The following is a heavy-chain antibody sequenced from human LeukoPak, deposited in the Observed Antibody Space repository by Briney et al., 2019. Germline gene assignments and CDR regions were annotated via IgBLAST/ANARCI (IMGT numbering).Heavy chain of an antibody. J-gene: IGHJ4*02. CDR3: ARVFWYDSSFDY. CDR1: GFSFSSYW. CDR2: INSDGSST. Sequence: GGSLRLSCATSGFSFSSYWMHWVRQAPGKGLVWVSRINSDGSSTTYADSVKGRFTISRDNAKNTLYLQMNSLRAEDTAVYYCARVFWYDSSFDYWGQGTLVTVSS. V-gene: IGHV3-74*01. D-gene: IGHD3-22*01.